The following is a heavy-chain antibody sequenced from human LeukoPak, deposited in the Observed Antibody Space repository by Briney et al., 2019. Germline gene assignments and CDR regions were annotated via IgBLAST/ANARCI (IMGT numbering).Heavy chain of an antibody. D-gene: IGHD1-1*01. CDR3: ARKTGTTGEAFDY. J-gene: IGHJ4*02. CDR2: IKVDGSEK. Sequence: GGSLILSCAASGFTFSNFWMSWVRQAPGKGLEWVANIKVDGSEKYYVDSVKGRFTISRDNAENSLYLQMNSLRAEDTAVYYCARKTGTTGEAFDYWGQGTQVTVSS. CDR1: GFTFSNFW. V-gene: IGHV3-7*03.